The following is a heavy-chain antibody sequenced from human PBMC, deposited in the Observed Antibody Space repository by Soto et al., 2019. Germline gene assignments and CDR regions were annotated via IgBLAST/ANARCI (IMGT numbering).Heavy chain of an antibody. J-gene: IGHJ5*02. Sequence: KASETLSLTCNVSGGSISSSRSYWAWFRQPPGKELEWIANIFYAGNTYYNPSLKSRVTVSVDTSKNQFSLKLDSVTAADTAVYYCARQAAAPGIDLWFDPCGQGTLVTVSS. CDR1: GGSISSSRSY. D-gene: IGHD6-13*01. V-gene: IGHV4-39*01. CDR2: IFYAGNT. CDR3: ARQAAAPGIDLWFDP.